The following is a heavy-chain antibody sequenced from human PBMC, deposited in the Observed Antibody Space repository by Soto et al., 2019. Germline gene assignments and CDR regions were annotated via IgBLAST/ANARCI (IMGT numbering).Heavy chain of an antibody. CDR2: IIPIFGTA. CDR1: GGTFSSYA. Sequence: SVKVSCTASGGTFSSYAISWVRQAPGQGLEWMGGIIPIFGTANYAQKFQGRVTITADESTSTAYMELSSLRSEDTAVYYCARGKGGDDREIRGMDVSGQGNKVTVYS. D-gene: IGHD5-12*01. V-gene: IGHV1-69*13. CDR3: ARGKGGDDREIRGMDV. J-gene: IGHJ6*02.